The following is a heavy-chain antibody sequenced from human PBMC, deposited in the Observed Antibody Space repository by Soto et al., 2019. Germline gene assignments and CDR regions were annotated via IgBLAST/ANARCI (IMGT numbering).Heavy chain of an antibody. V-gene: IGHV1-46*01. CDR1: GYTFTSYY. J-gene: IGHJ4*02. D-gene: IGHD6-19*01. CDR2: INPSGGST. Sequence: QVQLVQSGAEVKKPGASVKVSCKASGYTFTSYYMHWVRQAPGQGLEWMGIINPSGGSTSYAQKFQGRVTRTRDTSTSTVYMELSSLRSEDTAVYYCAREPSSGWYCYWGQGTLFTVSS. CDR3: AREPSSGWYCY.